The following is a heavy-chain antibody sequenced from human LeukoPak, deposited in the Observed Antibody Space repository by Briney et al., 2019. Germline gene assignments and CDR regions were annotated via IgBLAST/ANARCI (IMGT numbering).Heavy chain of an antibody. Sequence: SVKVSCKASGGTFSSYAISWVRQAPGQGPEWMGGIIPIFGTANYAQKFQGRVTITADESTSTAYMELSSLRSEDTAVYYCARDRGSAMYYFDYWGQGTLVTVSS. V-gene: IGHV1-69*01. D-gene: IGHD5-18*01. J-gene: IGHJ4*02. CDR2: IIPIFGTA. CDR3: ARDRGSAMYYFDY. CDR1: GGTFSSYA.